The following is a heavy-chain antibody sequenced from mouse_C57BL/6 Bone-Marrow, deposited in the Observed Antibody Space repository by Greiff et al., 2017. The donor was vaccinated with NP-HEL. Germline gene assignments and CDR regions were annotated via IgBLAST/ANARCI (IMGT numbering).Heavy chain of an antibody. J-gene: IGHJ3*01. Sequence: QQSCKASGYTFTSYWMHWVKQRPGRGLEWIGRIDPNSGGTKYNEKFKSKATLTVDKPSSTAYMQLSSLTSEDSAVYYCARGYYDYAAWFAYWGQGTLVTVSA. CDR1: GYTFTSYW. CDR3: ARGYYDYAAWFAY. D-gene: IGHD2-4*01. V-gene: IGHV1-72*01. CDR2: IDPNSGGT.